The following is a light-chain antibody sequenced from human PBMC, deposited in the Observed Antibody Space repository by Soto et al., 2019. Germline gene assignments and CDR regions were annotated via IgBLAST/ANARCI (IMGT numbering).Light chain of an antibody. CDR2: EVT. CDR1: SNDLGGFNY. V-gene: IGLV2-8*01. J-gene: IGLJ2*01. Sequence: QSALTQPPSASGSPGQSVTISCSGTSNDLGGFNYVSWYQQHPGKAPKLIIYEVTERPSGVPDRFSGSKSGNTASLTVSGLQAEDEADYYCSSYGGYGNLIFGGGTKLTVL. CDR3: SSYGGYGNLI.